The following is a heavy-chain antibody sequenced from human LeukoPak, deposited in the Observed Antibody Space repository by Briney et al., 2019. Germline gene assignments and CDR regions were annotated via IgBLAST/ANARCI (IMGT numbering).Heavy chain of an antibody. J-gene: IGHJ4*02. CDR3: TRGGLTFGGN. D-gene: IGHD3-10*01. Sequence: SETLSLTCAVSGGSISSGGYSWSWIRQPPGKGLEWIGYIYHSGSTYYNPSLKSRVTISVDRSKNQFSLRLTSVTAADTAVYYCTRGGLTFGGNWGQGILVTVSS. CDR1: GGSISSGGYS. V-gene: IGHV4-30-2*01. CDR2: IYHSGST.